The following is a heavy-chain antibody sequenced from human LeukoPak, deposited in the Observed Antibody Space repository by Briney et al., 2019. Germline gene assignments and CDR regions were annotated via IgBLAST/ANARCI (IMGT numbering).Heavy chain of an antibody. J-gene: IGHJ3*02. CDR2: IGTAGDT. V-gene: IGHV3-13*01. CDR3: ARVRTAKDAFDI. D-gene: IGHD5-18*01. Sequence: GGSLRLSCAASGFTFSSYDMHWVRQATGKGLEWVSAIGTAGDTYYPGSVKGRFTISRENAKNSLYLQMNSLRAEDTAVYYCARVRTAKDAFDIWGQGTMVTVSS. CDR1: GFTFSSYD.